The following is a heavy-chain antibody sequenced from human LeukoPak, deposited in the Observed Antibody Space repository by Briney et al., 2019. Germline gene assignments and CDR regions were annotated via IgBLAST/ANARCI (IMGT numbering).Heavy chain of an antibody. CDR2: ISSSSSTI. V-gene: IGHV3-48*04. D-gene: IGHD1-26*01. CDR1: GFTFSSYS. Sequence: GGSPRLSCAASGFTFSSYSMNWVRQAPGKGLEWVSYISSSSSTIYYADSVKGRFTISRDNAKNSLYLQMNSLRAEDTAVYYCARGNSGSNYGFSPPNYWGQGTLVTVSS. J-gene: IGHJ4*02. CDR3: ARGNSGSNYGFSPPNY.